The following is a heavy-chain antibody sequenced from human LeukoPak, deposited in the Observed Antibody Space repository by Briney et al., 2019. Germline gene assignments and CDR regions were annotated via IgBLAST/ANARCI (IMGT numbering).Heavy chain of an antibody. CDR3: ARGQGGLDY. Sequence: PGGSLRLSCAASGFTFSNAWMSWICQAPGKGLEWVSYITTRGYTMYYADSVKGRFTISRDNAKNSLYLQMNSLRAEDTAVYYCARGQGGLDYWGQGTLVTVSS. J-gene: IGHJ4*02. CDR2: ITTRGYTM. CDR1: GFTFSNAW. V-gene: IGHV3-11*04.